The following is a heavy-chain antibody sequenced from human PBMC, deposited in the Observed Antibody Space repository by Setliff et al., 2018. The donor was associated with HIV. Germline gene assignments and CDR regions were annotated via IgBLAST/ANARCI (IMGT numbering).Heavy chain of an antibody. V-gene: IGHV5-51*01. CDR2: TYPGDSTT. CDR3: IRRRRAPGAADLESY. CDR1: GYSFSDYW. Sequence: PGESLKISCKASGYSFSDYWIGWVRQMPGKGLEWMGVTYPGDSTTRYSPSLEGQVTISADRSINTAFLQWSSLEASDTAMYYCIRRRRAPGAADLESYWGQGTLVPVSS. D-gene: IGHD7-27*01. J-gene: IGHJ4*02.